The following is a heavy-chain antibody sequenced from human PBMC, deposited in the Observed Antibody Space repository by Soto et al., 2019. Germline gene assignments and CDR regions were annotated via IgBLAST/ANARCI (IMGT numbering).Heavy chain of an antibody. V-gene: IGHV1-69*06. CDR3: ARGGDIVVVVAATWTHKDWFDP. Sequence: QVQLVQAGAEVKKPGSSVTVSCKASGGTFSSYAISWVRQAPGQGLEWMGGIIPIFGTANYAQQFQGRVTITADKSTSTAYMELSSLRSEDTAVYYCARGGDIVVVVAATWTHKDWFDPWGQVTLVTVSS. CDR1: GGTFSSYA. CDR2: IIPIFGTA. J-gene: IGHJ5*02. D-gene: IGHD2-15*01.